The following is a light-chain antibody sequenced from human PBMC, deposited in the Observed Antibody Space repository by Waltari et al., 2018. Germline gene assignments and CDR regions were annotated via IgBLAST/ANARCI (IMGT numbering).Light chain of an antibody. CDR2: AVN. V-gene: IGLV2-23*02. CDR1: SSDVGNYKR. Sequence: QSALTQPASVSGSPGQSITISCTGTSSDVGNYKRVSWYQQHPGQAPKLLIYAVNKRPSGVSDRFSGSKSGDMASLTISGLQPEDEAEYFCSSYAGSSKGVFGGGTKVTVL. CDR3: SSYAGSSKGV. J-gene: IGLJ2*01.